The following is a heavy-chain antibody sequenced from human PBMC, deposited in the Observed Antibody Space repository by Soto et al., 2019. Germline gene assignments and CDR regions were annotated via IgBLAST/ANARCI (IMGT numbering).Heavy chain of an antibody. V-gene: IGHV3-72*01. CDR2: IRNKANSYTT. CDR1: GFTFSDHY. Sequence: GGSLRFSCAALGFTFSDHYMDWVRQAPGKGLEWVGRIRNKANSYTTEYAASVKGRFTISRDDSKNLLFLQMFSLKTEDTAVYYCSRAGILTTPYYFDYWGQGTLVTVSS. D-gene: IGHD2-21*01. CDR3: SRAGILTTPYYFDY. J-gene: IGHJ4*01.